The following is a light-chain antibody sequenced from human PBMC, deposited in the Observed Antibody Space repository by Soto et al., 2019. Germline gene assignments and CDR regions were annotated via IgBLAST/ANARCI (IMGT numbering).Light chain of an antibody. CDR1: GSDVGKYNL. J-gene: IGLJ3*02. CDR2: EVN. Sequence: QSVLTQPASVSGSPGQSITISCTGTGSDVGKYNLVAWYQQHPGKAPRLMIFEVNKRPSGVSNRFSGSKSANAASLTISGLQDEDEASYYCCSYAGGTTWVFGGGTKLTVL. V-gene: IGLV2-23*02. CDR3: CSYAGGTTWV.